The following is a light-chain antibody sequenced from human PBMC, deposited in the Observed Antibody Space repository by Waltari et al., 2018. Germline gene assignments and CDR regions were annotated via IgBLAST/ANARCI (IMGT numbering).Light chain of an antibody. Sequence: DIVMTQSPDSLAVSLGERATINCKSSQSVLYSSNNKNYLAWYQQKPGQPPKLLIYWASTRESGVPDRFSGSGSGTDFTLTISSLQAEDVAVYYCQQYFSTSGTFDQGTKVEIK. J-gene: IGKJ1*01. CDR2: WAS. CDR3: QQYFSTSGT. CDR1: QSVLYSSNNKNY. V-gene: IGKV4-1*01.